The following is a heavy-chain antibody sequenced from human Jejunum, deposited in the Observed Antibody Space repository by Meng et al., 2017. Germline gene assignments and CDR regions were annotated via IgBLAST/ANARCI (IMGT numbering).Heavy chain of an antibody. J-gene: IGHJ4*02. CDR3: ARGAVIMND. V-gene: IGHV4-59*01. CDR1: GDSITSNY. CDR2: TSDSGHT. Sequence: SETLSLTCNVSGDSITSNYWSWIRQPPGKTLEWMGYTSDSGHTNYNPSLNSRITISVDTSKNQFSLKLNSVTVADTAVYYCARGAVIMNDWGQGTLVTSPQ. D-gene: IGHD3-16*01.